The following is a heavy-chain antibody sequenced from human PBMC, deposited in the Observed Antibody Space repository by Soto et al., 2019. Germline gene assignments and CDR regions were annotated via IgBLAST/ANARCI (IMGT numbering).Heavy chain of an antibody. CDR1: GFTFSSYS. V-gene: IGHV3-21*01. CDR3: ARCRRDYDFWRGYTMDV. Sequence: GGSLILSCAASGFTFSSYSMNWVRQAPGKGLEWVSSISSSSSYIYYADSVKGRFTISRDNAKNSLYLQMNSLRAEDTAVYYCARCRRDYDFWRGYTMDVWGQGNTVTV. CDR2: ISSSSSYI. D-gene: IGHD3-3*01. J-gene: IGHJ6*02.